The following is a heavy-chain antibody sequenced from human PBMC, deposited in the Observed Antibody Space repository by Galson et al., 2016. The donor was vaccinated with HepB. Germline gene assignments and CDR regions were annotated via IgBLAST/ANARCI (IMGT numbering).Heavy chain of an antibody. D-gene: IGHD2-2*01. Sequence: SVKVSCKAVGGPFTNYVVNWVRQAPGQGLEWMGGIIPFFLTPSYSHKFQDRVTISADQSTSTVFMELRMLTSEDTAVYFCARESTEYISTWVKFDFWGQGTRVAVSS. CDR3: ARESTEYISTWVKFDF. CDR2: IIPFFLTP. CDR1: GGPFTNYV. J-gene: IGHJ4*02. V-gene: IGHV1-69*13.